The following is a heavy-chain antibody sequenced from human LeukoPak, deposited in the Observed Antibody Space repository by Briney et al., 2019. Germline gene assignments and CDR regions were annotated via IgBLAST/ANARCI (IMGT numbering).Heavy chain of an antibody. CDR3: ARGMVREFDP. D-gene: IGHD3-10*01. CDR2: ISSSSSYI. J-gene: IGHJ5*02. V-gene: IGHV3-21*01. Sequence: GGSLRLSCAASGFTFSSYSMNWVRQAPGQGLEWVSSISSSSSYIYYADSVKGRFTISRDNAKNSLYLQMNSLRAEDTAVYYCARGMVREFDPWGQGTLVTVSS. CDR1: GFTFSSYS.